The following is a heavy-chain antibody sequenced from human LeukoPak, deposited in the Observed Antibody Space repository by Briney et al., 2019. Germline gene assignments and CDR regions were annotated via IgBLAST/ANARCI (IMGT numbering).Heavy chain of an antibody. Sequence: GGSLRLSCAASGFTVSSNYMSWVRQAPGKGLEWVSVIYSGGSTYYADSVKGRFTISRDNSKNTLYLQMNSLRAEDTAVYYCASTSPPYYDSSGDYWGQGTLVTVSS. CDR1: GFTVSSNY. J-gene: IGHJ4*02. CDR2: IYSGGST. V-gene: IGHV3-53*05. D-gene: IGHD3-22*01. CDR3: ASTSPPYYDSSGDY.